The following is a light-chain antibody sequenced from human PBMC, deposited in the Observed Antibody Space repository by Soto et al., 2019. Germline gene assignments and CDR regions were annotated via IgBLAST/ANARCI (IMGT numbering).Light chain of an antibody. Sequence: EIVLTQSPATLSLSPGERATLSCRASQSVSSYLAWYQQKPGLAPRLLIYGASNRATGIPARFSGSGSGTDFTLTISSLEPEDFAVYYRQQRSNWPPVFTFGPGTRVEIK. V-gene: IGKV3-11*01. CDR3: QQRSNWPPVFT. CDR2: GAS. J-gene: IGKJ3*01. CDR1: QSVSSY.